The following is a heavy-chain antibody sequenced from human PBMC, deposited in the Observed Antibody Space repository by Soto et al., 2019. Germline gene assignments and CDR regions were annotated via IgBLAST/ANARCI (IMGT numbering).Heavy chain of an antibody. CDR3: ARDRSNSPEYFDY. Sequence: PSETLSLTCSVSGDSIGSGGHYWNWIRQHPEKGLEWIGYIYYSGSTSYNPSLKSRLTISIDTSKNQFSLTLTSVSAADTAVYYCARDRSNSPEYFDYWGQGTLVTVSS. CDR1: GDSIGSGGHY. D-gene: IGHD1-1*01. CDR2: IYYSGST. V-gene: IGHV4-31*03. J-gene: IGHJ4*02.